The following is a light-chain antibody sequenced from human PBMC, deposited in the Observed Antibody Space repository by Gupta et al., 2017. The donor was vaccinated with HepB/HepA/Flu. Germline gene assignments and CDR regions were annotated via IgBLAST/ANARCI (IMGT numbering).Light chain of an antibody. Sequence: DIVMTQSPDSLAVSLGERATINCKSSQSVLYSSNNKNYLAWYQQKPVQPPKLLIYWASTREAGVPDRFSGSGYGTDFTLTISSRQTEDVAVYYCQQYDSTPRVTFGHGTKVDIK. J-gene: IGKJ3*01. CDR2: WAS. CDR3: QQYDSTPRVT. V-gene: IGKV4-1*01. CDR1: QSVLYSSNNKNY.